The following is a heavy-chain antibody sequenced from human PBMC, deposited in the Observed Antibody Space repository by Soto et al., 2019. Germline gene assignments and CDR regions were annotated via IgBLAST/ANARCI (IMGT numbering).Heavy chain of an antibody. D-gene: IGHD3-10*01. CDR2: INVYNGNT. CDR1: GYTFTNYG. J-gene: IGHJ5*02. Sequence: HVQLVQSGGEVKKPGASVKVSCKASGYTFTNYGISWVRQAPGQGLEWMGWINVYNGNTKYAQKVQGRVTMTTDTSTSTAYMELRSLRSDDTAVYYCARGVGSGSYYNQYNWFDPWGQGTLVTVSS. V-gene: IGHV1-18*01. CDR3: ARGVGSGSYYNQYNWFDP.